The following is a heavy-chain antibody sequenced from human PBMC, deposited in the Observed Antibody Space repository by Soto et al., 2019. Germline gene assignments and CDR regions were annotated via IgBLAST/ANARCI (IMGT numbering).Heavy chain of an antibody. CDR3: AKMEGMDPWAYSFDY. CDR1: GFTFSDFA. CDR2: IYGGGNGP. J-gene: IGHJ4*02. V-gene: IGHV3-23*01. Sequence: EVQVLESGGGLVQPGGSLRLSCAATGFTFSDFAMSWVRQAPGQGLEWVSRIYGGGNGPHYADSVKGRVAISRDNSKNTLYLKMNSLRAEDTAVYYCAKMEGMDPWAYSFDYWGQGTLVTVSS. D-gene: IGHD2-2*03.